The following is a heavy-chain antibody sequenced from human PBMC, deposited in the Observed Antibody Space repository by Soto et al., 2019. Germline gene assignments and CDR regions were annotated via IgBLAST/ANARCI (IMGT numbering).Heavy chain of an antibody. J-gene: IGHJ6*02. D-gene: IGHD2-2*02. V-gene: IGHV1-69*02. CDR2: IIPILGIA. Sequence: GASVKVSCKASGGTFSSYTISWVRQAPGQGLEWMGRIIPILGIANYAQKFQGRVTITADRSTSTAYMELSSLRSEDTAVYYCARIEDIVVVPAAIRRENYYYGMDVWGQGTTVTVSS. CDR1: GGTFSSYT. CDR3: ARIEDIVVVPAAIRRENYYYGMDV.